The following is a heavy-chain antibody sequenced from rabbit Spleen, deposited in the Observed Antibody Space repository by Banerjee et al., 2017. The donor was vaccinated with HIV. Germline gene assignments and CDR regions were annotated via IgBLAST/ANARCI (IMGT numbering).Heavy chain of an antibody. CDR3: ARESAYYLTRLDL. D-gene: IGHD1-1*01. CDR2: IAAGSSGST. CDR1: GFSFISGYY. Sequence: QSLEESGGDLVKPGTSLTLTCTASGFSFISGYYMCWVRQAPGKGLGWIACIAAGSSGSTWYASWAKGRFTISKTSSTTVTLQVTSLTAADTATYFCARESAYYLTRLDLWGPGTLVTVS. J-gene: IGHJ3*01. V-gene: IGHV1S40*01.